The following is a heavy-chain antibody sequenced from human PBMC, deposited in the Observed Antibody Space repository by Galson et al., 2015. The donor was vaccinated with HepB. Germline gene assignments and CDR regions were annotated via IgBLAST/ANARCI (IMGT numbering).Heavy chain of an antibody. V-gene: IGHV1-69*13. CDR2: IIPIFGTA. J-gene: IGHJ6*02. D-gene: IGHD3-10*01. CDR3: ARSKYYHGSGSYFYYYCMDV. CDR1: GCTFSSYA. Sequence: SVKVSCKASGCTFSSYAISWVRQAPGQGLEWMGGIIPIFGTANYAQKLQGRVTITADESTSTAYMELSSLRSEDTAVYYCARSKYYHGSGSYFYYYCMDVWRQGTTLTVSS.